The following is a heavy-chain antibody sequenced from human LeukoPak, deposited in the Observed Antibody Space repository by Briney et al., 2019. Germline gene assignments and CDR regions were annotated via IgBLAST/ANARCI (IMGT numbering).Heavy chain of an antibody. D-gene: IGHD6-13*01. V-gene: IGHV4-4*02. CDR2: IYHSGDT. CDR3: ATDEGSSSWYFDY. Sequence: SETLSLTCAVSGGSISNGYWWSWVRQPPEKGLEWIGEIYHSGDTHYNPSLKSQVTISVDKSKNQFSLSLSSVTAADTAVYYCATDEGSSSWYFDYWGQGTLVTVSS. CDR1: GGSISNGYW. J-gene: IGHJ4*02.